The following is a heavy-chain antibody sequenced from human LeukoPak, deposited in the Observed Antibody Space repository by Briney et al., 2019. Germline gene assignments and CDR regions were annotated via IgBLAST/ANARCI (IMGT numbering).Heavy chain of an antibody. J-gene: IGHJ4*02. Sequence: SETLSLTCTVSGGSVSSGLYYWTWIRQPAGKGLEWVGRVSASGTTDYNPSLKSRVIISVDTSKNQFSLRLSSVTAADTAVYYCARGGQEGYNYPYFDSWDQGTLVTVSS. V-gene: IGHV4-61*02. CDR1: GGSVSSGLYY. CDR2: VSASGTT. CDR3: ARGGQEGYNYPYFDS. D-gene: IGHD5-24*01.